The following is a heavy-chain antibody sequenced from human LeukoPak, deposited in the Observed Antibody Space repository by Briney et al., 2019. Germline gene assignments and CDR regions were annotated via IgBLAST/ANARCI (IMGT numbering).Heavy chain of an antibody. J-gene: IGHJ4*02. V-gene: IGHV1-2*02. D-gene: IGHD2-8*02. Sequence: ASVKVSCKASGYTFSGYYIYRVRQAPGQGLEWMGWIDPNSGGANYAQKFQGRVTLTRDTSINTVYMELSRLRFDDTAVYYCARLVSYWGQGTLVTVSS. CDR1: GYTFSGYY. CDR3: ARLVSY. CDR2: IDPNSGGA.